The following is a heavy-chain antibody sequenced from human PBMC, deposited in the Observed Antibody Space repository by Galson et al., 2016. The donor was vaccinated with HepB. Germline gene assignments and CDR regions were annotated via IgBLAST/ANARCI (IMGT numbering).Heavy chain of an antibody. CDR1: GGSISSGGYY. CDR2: IYYTGST. Sequence: TLSLTCAVYGGSISSGGYYWNWIRQHPGKGLEWAGYIYYTGSTSYTPSLKSRVTISIDMSKNQFSLKLSSVTAADTAVYFCARARYGDFYNDAFDLWGQGTMVTVSS. D-gene: IGHD4-17*01. V-gene: IGHV4-31*11. CDR3: ARARYGDFYNDAFDL. J-gene: IGHJ3*01.